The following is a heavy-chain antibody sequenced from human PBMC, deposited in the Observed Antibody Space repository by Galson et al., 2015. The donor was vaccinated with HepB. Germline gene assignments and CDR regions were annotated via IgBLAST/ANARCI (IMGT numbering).Heavy chain of an antibody. CDR2: IKAGTGNT. CDR1: GYTFTSYA. CDR3: ARGSRVLLWFGELFPLDY. Sequence: SVKVSCKASGYTFTSYAMHWVRQAPGQRLEWMGWIKAGTGNTKYSQKFQGRVTITRDTSASTAYMELSSMRSEDTAVYYCARGSRVLLWFGELFPLDYWGQGTLVTVSS. V-gene: IGHV1-3*01. D-gene: IGHD3-10*01. J-gene: IGHJ4*02.